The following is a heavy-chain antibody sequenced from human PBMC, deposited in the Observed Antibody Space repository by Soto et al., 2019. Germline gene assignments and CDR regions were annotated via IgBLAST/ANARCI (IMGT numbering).Heavy chain of an antibody. CDR1: GGSISSSGYS. V-gene: IGHV4-30-2*01. CDR2: IYHSGSI. Sequence: PSETLSLTCAFSGGSISSSGYSWSWIRQPPGKGLEWIGYIYHSGSIYYNPSLKSRVTISVDRSKNQFPLKLTSVTAADTAVYYCARRDTAMVSFDYWGQGTLVTSPQ. D-gene: IGHD5-18*01. CDR3: ARRDTAMVSFDY. J-gene: IGHJ4*02.